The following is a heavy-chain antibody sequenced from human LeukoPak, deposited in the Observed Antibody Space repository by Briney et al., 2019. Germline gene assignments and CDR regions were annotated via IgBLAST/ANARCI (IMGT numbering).Heavy chain of an antibody. CDR3: TTGTWIQLWLADY. V-gene: IGHV3-15*01. Sequence: PGGSLRLSCKGSGFTFTNACMSWVRLAPGKGLEWVGHIKSQTDGGTTDYAAPVEGRFTISRDDSKNTLYLQLNSLKTEDTAVYYCTTGTWIQLWLADYWGQGTLVTVSS. CDR1: GFTFTNAC. J-gene: IGHJ4*02. CDR2: IKSQTDGGTT. D-gene: IGHD5-18*01.